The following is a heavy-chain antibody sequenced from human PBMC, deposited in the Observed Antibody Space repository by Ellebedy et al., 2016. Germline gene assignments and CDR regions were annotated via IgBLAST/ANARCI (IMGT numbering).Heavy chain of an antibody. V-gene: IGHV1-3*01. CDR1: GYTFTSYA. D-gene: IGHD6-19*01. CDR2: INAGNGNT. CDR3: ARSSGWYFDYFDY. J-gene: IGHJ4*02. Sequence: ASVKVSCKASGYTFTSYAMHWVRQAPGQRLEWMGWINAGNGNTKYSQKFQGRVTITRDTSASTAYMELSSLRSEDTAVYYCARSSGWYFDYFDYWGKGTLVTVSS.